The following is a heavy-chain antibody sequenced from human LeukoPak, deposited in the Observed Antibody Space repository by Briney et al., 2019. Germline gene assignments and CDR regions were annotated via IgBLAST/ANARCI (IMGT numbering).Heavy chain of an antibody. CDR2: IYYSGST. V-gene: IGHV4-39*01. J-gene: IGHJ6*03. CDR1: GGSISSSSYY. Sequence: SETLSLTCTVSGGSISSSSYYWGWIRQPPGKGLEWIGSIYYSGSTYYNPPLKSRVTISVDTSKNQFSLKLSSVTAADTAVYYCARYPPPDYYYMDVWGKGTTVTVSS. CDR3: ARYPPPDYYYMDV.